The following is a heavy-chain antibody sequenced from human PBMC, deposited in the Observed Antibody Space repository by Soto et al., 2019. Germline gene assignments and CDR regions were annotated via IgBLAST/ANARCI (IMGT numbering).Heavy chain of an antibody. CDR3: ARGLRYFDWLS. V-gene: IGHV4-59*01. Sequence: PSETLSLTCTVSGGSISGYFWSWIRQPPGKGLEWVGYIYYSGTTNYNPSLKSRVTISVDTSKNQFSLKLSSVTAADTAVYYCARGLRYFDWLSSGQGTLVTVSS. CDR1: GGSISGYF. J-gene: IGHJ5*02. D-gene: IGHD3-9*01. CDR2: IYYSGTT.